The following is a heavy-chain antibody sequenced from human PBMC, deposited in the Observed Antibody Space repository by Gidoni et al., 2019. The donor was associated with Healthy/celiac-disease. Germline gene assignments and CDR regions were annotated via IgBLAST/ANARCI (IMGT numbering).Heavy chain of an antibody. CDR1: GLTCSSSS. CDR2: ISSSSSYI. V-gene: IGHV3-21*01. Sequence: EVQLVESGGDLVKPGGSLRLSCAASGLTCSSSSMNWVRQAPGQGLELVSSISSSSSYILYADSVKGPFHNPRDNAKNLLYPQMNSLRAEDTAVYYLARWGSIAAAGTFEYWGQGTLVTVSS. J-gene: IGHJ4*02. CDR3: ARWGSIAAAGTFEY. D-gene: IGHD6-13*01.